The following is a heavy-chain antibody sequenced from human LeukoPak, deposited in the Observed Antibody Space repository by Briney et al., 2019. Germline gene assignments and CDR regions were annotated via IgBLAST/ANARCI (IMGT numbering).Heavy chain of an antibody. V-gene: IGHV3-21*01. Sequence: GSLRLSCAASGFTFSSYSMNWVRQAPGKGLEWVSSISSSSSYIYYADSVKGRFTISRDNAKNSLYLQMNSLRAEDTAVYYCARERWGICSSTSCPPSYYYYYYMDVWGKGTTVTVSS. CDR1: GFTFSSYS. CDR2: ISSSSSYI. CDR3: ARERWGICSSTSCPPSYYYYYYMDV. D-gene: IGHD2-2*01. J-gene: IGHJ6*03.